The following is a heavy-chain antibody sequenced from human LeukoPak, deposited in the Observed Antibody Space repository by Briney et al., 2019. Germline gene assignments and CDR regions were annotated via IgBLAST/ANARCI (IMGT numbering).Heavy chain of an antibody. CDR1: GYTFTSYY. CDR2: INPSGGST. CDR3: ARVRWLDDAFDI. V-gene: IGHV1-46*01. J-gene: IGHJ3*02. Sequence: ASVKVSCKASGYTFTSYYMHWVRQAPGQGLEWMGIINPSGGSTSYAQKFQGRVTMTRDMSTSTVYMELSSLRSEDTAVYYCARVRWLDDAFDIWGQGTMVTVSS. D-gene: IGHD5-24*01.